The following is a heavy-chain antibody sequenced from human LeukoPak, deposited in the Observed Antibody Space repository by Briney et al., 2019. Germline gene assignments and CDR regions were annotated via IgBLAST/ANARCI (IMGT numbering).Heavy chain of an antibody. CDR2: INHSGST. CDR1: GGSFSGYY. CDR3: ARIGGRYYDFWSGYSDY. V-gene: IGHV4-34*01. Sequence: PSESLSLTCAVYGGSFSGYYWSWIRQPPGKGLEWIGEINHSGSTNYNPSLKSRVTISVDTSKNQFSLKLSSVTAADTAVYYCARIGGRYYDFWSGYSDYWGQGTLVTDPS. D-gene: IGHD3-3*01. J-gene: IGHJ4*02.